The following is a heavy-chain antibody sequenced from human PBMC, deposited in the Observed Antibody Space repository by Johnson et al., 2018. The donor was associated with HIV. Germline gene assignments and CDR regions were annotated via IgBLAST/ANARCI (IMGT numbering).Heavy chain of an antibody. Sequence: VESGGGVVQPGRSLRLSCAASGFTFSSYAMHWVRQAPGKGLEWVSGISWNSGSIGYADSVKGRFTISRDNAKNSLYLQMNSLRAEDTALYYCAKVSVAGAFDIWGQGTMVTVSS. CDR1: GFTFSSYA. V-gene: IGHV3-9*01. D-gene: IGHD6-19*01. CDR2: ISWNSGSI. J-gene: IGHJ3*02. CDR3: AKVSVAGAFDI.